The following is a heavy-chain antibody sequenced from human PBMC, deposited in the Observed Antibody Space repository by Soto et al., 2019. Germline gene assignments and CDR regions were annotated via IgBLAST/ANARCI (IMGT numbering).Heavy chain of an antibody. CDR3: ASRIAVAATYYFDY. V-gene: IGHV4-34*01. Sequence: SETLSLTCAVYGGSFSGYYWSWIRQPPGKGLEWIGEINHSGSTNYNPSLKSRVTISVDTSKNQSSLKLSSVTAADTAVYYCASRIAVAATYYFDYWGQGTLVTVSS. CDR2: INHSGST. CDR1: GGSFSGYY. D-gene: IGHD6-19*01. J-gene: IGHJ4*02.